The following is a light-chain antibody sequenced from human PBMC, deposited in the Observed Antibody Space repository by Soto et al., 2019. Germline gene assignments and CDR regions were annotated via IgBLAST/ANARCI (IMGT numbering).Light chain of an antibody. Sequence: QSVLTQPPSVSGAPGQRVTISCTGSSSNIGAGYDVHWYQQLPGTAPKLLIYGNSNRPSGVPDRFSGSKSGTSASLAITGLQAEDEADYYCQSYDSSLSPYVFGGGTKLTVL. CDR3: QSYDSSLSPYV. CDR1: SSNIGAGYD. CDR2: GNS. J-gene: IGLJ2*01. V-gene: IGLV1-40*01.